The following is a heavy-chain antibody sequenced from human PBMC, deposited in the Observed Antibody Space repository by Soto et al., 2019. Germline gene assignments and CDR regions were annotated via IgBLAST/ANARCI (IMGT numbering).Heavy chain of an antibody. CDR1: GASVSSDSYY. Sequence: ETLSLTYTISGASVSSDSYYWSWIRQPPGKGLEWIGYIYYSGSTNYNPSLKSRVTISVDTSKNQFSLKLSSVTAADTAVYYCASVTRTCISTSCYRYYYGMDVWGQGTTVT. CDR3: ASVTRTCISTSCYRYYYGMDV. D-gene: IGHD2-2*02. CDR2: IYYSGST. J-gene: IGHJ6*02. V-gene: IGHV4-61*01.